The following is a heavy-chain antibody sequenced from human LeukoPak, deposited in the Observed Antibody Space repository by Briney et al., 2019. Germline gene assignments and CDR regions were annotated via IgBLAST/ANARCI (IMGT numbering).Heavy chain of an antibody. CDR2: SGSGGST. J-gene: IGHJ4*02. V-gene: IGHV3-23*01. Sequence: LPGGSLRLSCAASGFTFSSYAMSWVRQAPGKGLEWVSASGSGGSTYYADSVKGRFTISRDNSKNTLYLQMNSLRAEDTAVYHCAKDHDYVWGSYRHYFDYWGQGTLVTVSS. D-gene: IGHD3-16*02. CDR3: AKDHDYVWGSYRHYFDY. CDR1: GFTFSSYA.